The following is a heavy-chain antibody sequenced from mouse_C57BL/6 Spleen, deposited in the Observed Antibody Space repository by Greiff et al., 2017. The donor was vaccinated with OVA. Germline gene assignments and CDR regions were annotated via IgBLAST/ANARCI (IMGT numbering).Heavy chain of an antibody. CDR1: GFTFSDYG. CDR3: ATTGAMDC. V-gene: IGHV5-17*01. CDR2: ISSGSSTI. J-gene: IGHJ4*01. D-gene: IGHD1-1*01. Sequence: VQLKESGGGLVKPGGSLKLSCAASGFTFSDYGMHWVRQAPEKGLEWVAYISSGSSTIYYADTVKGRFTISRDNAKNTLFLQMTSLRSEDTAMYYCATTGAMDCWGQGTSVTVSS.